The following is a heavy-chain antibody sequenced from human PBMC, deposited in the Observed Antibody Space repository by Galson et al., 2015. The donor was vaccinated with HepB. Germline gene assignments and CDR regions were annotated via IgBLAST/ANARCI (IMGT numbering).Heavy chain of an antibody. Sequence: SVKVSCKASGGTFSSYAISWVRQAPGQGLEWMGGIIPIFGTANYAQKFQGRVTITADESTSTAYMELSSLRSEDTAVYYCARDRKQQLSFRWFDPWGQGTLVTVSS. J-gene: IGHJ5*02. D-gene: IGHD6-13*01. CDR1: GGTFSSYA. V-gene: IGHV1-69*13. CDR3: ARDRKQQLSFRWFDP. CDR2: IIPIFGTA.